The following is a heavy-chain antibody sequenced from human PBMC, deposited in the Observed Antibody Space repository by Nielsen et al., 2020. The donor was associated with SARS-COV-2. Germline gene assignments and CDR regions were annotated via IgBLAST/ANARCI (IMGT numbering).Heavy chain of an antibody. J-gene: IGHJ4*02. V-gene: IGHV1-8*01. CDR2: MNPDSGNT. CDR1: GYPFTSSD. Sequence: VSVKVSCKASGYPFTSSDINWVRQATGQGLEWMGWMNPDSGNTGYAQKFQGRVTMTRNTSISTAYMELSSLRSEDTAMYYCARGGIAVAGIDYWGQGTLVTVSS. CDR3: ARGGIAVAGIDY. D-gene: IGHD6-19*01.